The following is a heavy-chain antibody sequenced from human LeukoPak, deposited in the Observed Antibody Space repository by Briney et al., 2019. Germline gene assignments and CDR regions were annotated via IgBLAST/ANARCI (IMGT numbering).Heavy chain of an antibody. CDR3: AKDLIVGATADVFDI. CDR1: GFTFSTYG. V-gene: IGHV3-30*18. CDR2: VSFDSNNI. J-gene: IGHJ3*02. Sequence: GGSLRLSCAASGFTFSTYGMHWVRQAPGKGLEWVAVVSFDSNNIYYADSVKGRFTISRDNSKNTLYLQMNSLRAEDTAIYYCAKDLIVGATADVFDIWGQGTMVTVSS. D-gene: IGHD1-26*01.